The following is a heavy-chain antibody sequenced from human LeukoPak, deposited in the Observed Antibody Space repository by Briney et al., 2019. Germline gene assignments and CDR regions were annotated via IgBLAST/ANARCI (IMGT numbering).Heavy chain of an antibody. Sequence: SETLSLTCTVSGGSISSYYWSWIRQPPGKGLEWIGYIYYSGSTYYNPSLKSRVTISVDTSKNQFSLKLSSVTAADTAVYYCARSYCGGDCYLWAFDIWGQGTMVTVSS. CDR2: IYYSGST. V-gene: IGHV4-59*01. CDR3: ARSYCGGDCYLWAFDI. CDR1: GGSISSYY. J-gene: IGHJ3*02. D-gene: IGHD2-21*02.